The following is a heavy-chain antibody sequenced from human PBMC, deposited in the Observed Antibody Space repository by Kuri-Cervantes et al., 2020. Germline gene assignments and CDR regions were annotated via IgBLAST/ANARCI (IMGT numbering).Heavy chain of an antibody. D-gene: IGHD6-13*01. CDR2: FDPEDGET. CDR1: GYTLTELS. J-gene: IGHJ4*02. V-gene: IGHV1-24*01. Sequence: ASVKVSCKVSGYTLTELSMHWVRQAPGKGLEWMGGFDPEDGETIYAQKFQGRVTMTEDTSTDTAYMELSSLRSEDTAVYYCARDHSSSWESPIFDYWGQGTLVTVSS. CDR3: ARDHSSSWESPIFDY.